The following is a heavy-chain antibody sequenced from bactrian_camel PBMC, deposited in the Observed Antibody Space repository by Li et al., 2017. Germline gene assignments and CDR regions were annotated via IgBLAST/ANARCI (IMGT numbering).Heavy chain of an antibody. D-gene: IGHD1*01. Sequence: HVQLVESGGGSAQSGGSLRLSCAASGCTYRPYTSNCWGWFRQFPGKEREGVARIDADGTASYGDSLEGRFVISKDSAENTLYLQMNNLKPEDTAMYYCAADLPVFRPPSDGAYCPLAVPDFGYSGQGTQVTVS. CDR1: GCTYRPYT. J-gene: IGHJ6*01. V-gene: IGHV3S53*01. CDR3: AADLPVFRPPSDGAYCPLAVPDFGY. CDR2: IDADGTA.